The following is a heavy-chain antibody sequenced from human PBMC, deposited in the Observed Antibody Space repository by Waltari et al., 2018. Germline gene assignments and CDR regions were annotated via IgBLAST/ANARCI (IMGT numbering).Heavy chain of an antibody. D-gene: IGHD4-17*01. Sequence: QVQLQESGTGLVKPSQTLSLTCTVSGGSISSGSYYWSWLRQPAGKGLEWIGRIYTSGGTNSNPSLKSRVTISVDTSKNQFSLKLSSVTAADTAVYYCAREDGDVAFDIWGQGTMVTVSS. CDR3: AREDGDVAFDI. CDR1: GGSISSGSYY. CDR2: IYTSGGT. V-gene: IGHV4-61*02. J-gene: IGHJ3*02.